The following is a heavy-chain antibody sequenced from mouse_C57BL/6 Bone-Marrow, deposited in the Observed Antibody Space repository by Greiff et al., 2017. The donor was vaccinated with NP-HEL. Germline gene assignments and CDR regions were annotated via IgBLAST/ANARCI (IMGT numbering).Heavy chain of an antibody. CDR1: GYTFTDYY. D-gene: IGHD1-2*01. J-gene: IGHJ4*01. V-gene: IGHV1-26*01. CDR3: APMYYYGFYAMDY. Sequence: EVKLQQSGPELVKPGASVKISCKASGYTFTDYYMNWVKQSHGKSLEWIGDINPNNGGTSYNQKFKGKATLTVDKSSSTAYMELRSLTSEDSAVYYCAPMYYYGFYAMDYWGQGTSVTVSS. CDR2: INPNNGGT.